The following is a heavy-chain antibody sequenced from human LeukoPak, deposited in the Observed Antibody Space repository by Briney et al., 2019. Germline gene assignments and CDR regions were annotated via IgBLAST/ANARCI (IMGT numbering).Heavy chain of an antibody. CDR3: ARSPSIVGAGDDAFDI. Sequence: ASVKVSCKASGGTFCSYAISWVRQAPGQGLEWMGRIIPIFGTANYAQKFQGRVTITTDESTSTAYMELSSLRSEDTAVYYCARSPSIVGAGDDAFDIWGQGTMVTVSS. CDR2: IIPIFGTA. CDR1: GGTFCSYA. J-gene: IGHJ3*02. D-gene: IGHD1-26*01. V-gene: IGHV1-69*05.